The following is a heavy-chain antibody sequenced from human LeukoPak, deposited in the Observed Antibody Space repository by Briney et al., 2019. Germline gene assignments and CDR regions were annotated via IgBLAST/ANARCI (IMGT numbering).Heavy chain of an antibody. CDR3: ARLKDYYYDSSGYYY. CDR1: GGSFSGYY. Sequence: SETLSLTCAVYGGSFSGYYWSWIRQPPGKGLEWIEEINHSGSTNYNPSLKSRVTISVDTSKNQFSLKLSSVTAADTAVYYCARLKDYYYDSSGYYYWGQGTLVTVSS. D-gene: IGHD3-22*01. CDR2: INHSGST. V-gene: IGHV4-34*01. J-gene: IGHJ4*02.